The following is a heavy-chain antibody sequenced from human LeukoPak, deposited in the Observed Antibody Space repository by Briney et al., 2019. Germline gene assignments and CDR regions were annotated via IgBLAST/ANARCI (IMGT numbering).Heavy chain of an antibody. CDR3: ASGYYDSSGYYGLDY. V-gene: IGHV1-18*01. Sequence: ASVKVSCEASGYTFTSYGISWVRQAPGQGLEWMGWISAYNGNTNYAQKLQGRVTMTTDTSTSTAYMELSSLRSEDTAVYYCASGYYDSSGYYGLDYWGQGTLVTVSS. J-gene: IGHJ4*02. CDR2: ISAYNGNT. D-gene: IGHD3-22*01. CDR1: GYTFTSYG.